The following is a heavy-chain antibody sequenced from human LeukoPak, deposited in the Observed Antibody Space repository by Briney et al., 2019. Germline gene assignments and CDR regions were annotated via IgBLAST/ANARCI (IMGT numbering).Heavy chain of an antibody. CDR2: ISYDGSNK. D-gene: IGHD5-18*01. CDR1: GFTFSSYA. J-gene: IGHJ4*02. Sequence: GGSLRLSCAASGFTFSSYAMHWVRQAPAKGLEWVAVISYDGSNKYSADSVKGQFTISRDNSKLYLQMNSLRAEDTAVYYCAREAPDTAFYYFDYWGQGTLVTVSS. CDR3: AREAPDTAFYYFDY. V-gene: IGHV3-30*04.